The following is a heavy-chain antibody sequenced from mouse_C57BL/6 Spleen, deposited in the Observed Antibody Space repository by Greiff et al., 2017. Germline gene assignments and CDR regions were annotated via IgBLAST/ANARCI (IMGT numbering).Heavy chain of an antibody. Sequence: VKLQQPGTELVKPGASVKLSCTASGYTFTSYWMPWVKQRPGQGLEWIGNINPSNGGTNYNEKFKSKATLTVDKSSSTAYMQLSSLTSEDSAVYYCARDGPHGYSYYFDYWGQGTTLTVSS. V-gene: IGHV1-53*01. CDR1: GYTFTSYW. J-gene: IGHJ2*01. CDR3: ARDGPHGYSYYFDY. D-gene: IGHD2-3*01. CDR2: INPSNGGT.